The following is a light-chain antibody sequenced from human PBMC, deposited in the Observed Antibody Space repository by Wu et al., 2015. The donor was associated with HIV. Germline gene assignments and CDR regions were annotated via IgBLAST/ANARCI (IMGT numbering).Light chain of an antibody. V-gene: IGKV1-5*03. CDR2: KAS. CDR3: QQYNSYSWT. J-gene: IGKJ1*01. CDR1: QSISDW. Sequence: DIQMTQSPSTLSASVGDRVTITCRASQSISDWLAWFQQKPGKAPELLIYKASILENGVPSRFSGSGSGTEFTLTVSSLQPDDFATYYCQQYNSYSWTFGQGTKVEIK.